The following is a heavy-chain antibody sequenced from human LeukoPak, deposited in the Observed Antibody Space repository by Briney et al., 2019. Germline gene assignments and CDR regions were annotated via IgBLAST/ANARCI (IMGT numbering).Heavy chain of an antibody. CDR3: VRSLRSADF. J-gene: IGHJ4*02. CDR1: GFTFSNYW. CDR2: ISTDGSQT. V-gene: IGHV3-74*01. Sequence: PGGSLRLSCEAFGFTFSNYWMHWVRQPPGKGLMWVSQISTDGSQTFYADSVKGRFTISRDNAQNTLFLQMDSLRPEDTAVYYCVRSLRSADFWGQGTLVTVSS.